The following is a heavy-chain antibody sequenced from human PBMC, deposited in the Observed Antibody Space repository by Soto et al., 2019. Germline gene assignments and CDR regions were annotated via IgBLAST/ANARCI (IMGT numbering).Heavy chain of an antibody. D-gene: IGHD3-3*01. Sequence: QLQLQESGPGLVKPSETLSLTCTVSGGSISSSSYYWGWIRQPPGKGLEWIGSIYYSGSTYYNPSLKSRVTISVDTSKNQFSLKLSSVTAADTAVYYCAREQYYDFWSGVDYMDVWGKGTTVTVSS. CDR3: AREQYYDFWSGVDYMDV. J-gene: IGHJ6*03. CDR1: GGSISSSSYY. CDR2: IYYSGST. V-gene: IGHV4-39*01.